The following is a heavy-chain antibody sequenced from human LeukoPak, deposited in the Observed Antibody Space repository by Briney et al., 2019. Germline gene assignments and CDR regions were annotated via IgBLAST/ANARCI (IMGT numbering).Heavy chain of an antibody. D-gene: IGHD6-13*01. CDR1: GYTFTSYG. J-gene: IGHJ4*02. V-gene: IGHV1-18*04. CDR3: ARSRSSWTYDY. CDR2: ISAYNGNT. Sequence: GASVRVSCKASGYTFTSYGISWVPQAPGQGLEWMGWISAYNGNTNYAQTLQGRVTMTTDTSTSTAYMELRSLRSDDTAVYYCARSRSSWTYDYWGQGTLVTVSS.